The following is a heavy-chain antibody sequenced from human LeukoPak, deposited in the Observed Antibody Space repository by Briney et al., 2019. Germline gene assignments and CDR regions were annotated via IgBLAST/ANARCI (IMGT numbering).Heavy chain of an antibody. V-gene: IGHV3-21*01. J-gene: IGHJ4*02. Sequence: GGSLRLSCAAPGFTFSSYSMNWVRQAPGKGLEWVSSISSSSSYIYYADSVKGRFTISRDNAKNSLYLQMNSLRAEDTAVYYCARDSPNDFWSGYSLYFDYWGQGTLVTVSS. D-gene: IGHD3-3*01. CDR2: ISSSSSYI. CDR1: GFTFSSYS. CDR3: ARDSPNDFWSGYSLYFDY.